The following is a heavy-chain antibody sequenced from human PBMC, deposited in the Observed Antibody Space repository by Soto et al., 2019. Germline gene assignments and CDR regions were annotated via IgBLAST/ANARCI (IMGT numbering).Heavy chain of an antibody. CDR1: GYTFTSYA. CDR2: INAGNGNT. Sequence: ASVKVSCKASGYTFTSYAMHWVRQAPGQRLEWMGWINAGNGNTKYAQKLQGRVTMTTDTSTSTAYMELSSLRSDDTAVYYCALSTVTTLHGGSKRALNYWGQGTLVTVSS. CDR3: ALSTVTTLHGGSKRALNY. D-gene: IGHD4-17*01. J-gene: IGHJ4*02. V-gene: IGHV1-3*01.